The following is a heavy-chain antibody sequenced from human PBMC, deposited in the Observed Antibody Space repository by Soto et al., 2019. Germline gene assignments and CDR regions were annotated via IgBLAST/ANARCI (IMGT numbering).Heavy chain of an antibody. J-gene: IGHJ6*02. CDR3: AREDVDTTMVYGMDV. D-gene: IGHD5-18*01. V-gene: IGHV3-7*03. CDR2: IKQDGSEK. CDR1: GFTFSSYW. Sequence: PGGSLRLSCAASGFTFSSYWMSWVRQAPGKGLGWVANIKQDGSEKYYVDSVKGRFTISRDNAKNSLYLQMNSLRAEDTAVYYCAREDVDTTMVYGMDVWGQGTTVTVSS.